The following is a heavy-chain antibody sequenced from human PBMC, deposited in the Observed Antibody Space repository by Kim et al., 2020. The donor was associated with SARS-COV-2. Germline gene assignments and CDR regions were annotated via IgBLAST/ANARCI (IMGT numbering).Heavy chain of an antibody. CDR3: ARGEGEEWELPWYFDL. D-gene: IGHD1-26*01. CDR1: GFTFSSYG. V-gene: IGHV3-33*01. J-gene: IGHJ2*01. CDR2: IWYDGSNK. Sequence: GGSLRLSCAASGFTFSSYGMHWVRQAPGKGLEWVAVIWYDGSNKYYADSVKGRFTISRDNSKNTLSLQMNSLRAEDTAVYYCARGEGEEWELPWYFDLWGRGTLVTVSS.